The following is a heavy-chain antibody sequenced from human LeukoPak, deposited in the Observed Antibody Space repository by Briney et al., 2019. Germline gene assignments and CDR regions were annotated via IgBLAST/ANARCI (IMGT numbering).Heavy chain of an antibody. CDR3: ARGLTSLRFTPNY. J-gene: IGHJ4*02. D-gene: IGHD3-16*01. CDR1: GYTFTSYD. Sequence: ASVKVSCKASGYTFTSYDINWVRQATGQGLEWMGWMSPDSGNTGFAQKFQDRVTMTRNTSISTAHMELSSLRSEDTAVYYCARGLTSLRFTPNYWGQGTLVTVSS. V-gene: IGHV1-8*01. CDR2: MSPDSGNT.